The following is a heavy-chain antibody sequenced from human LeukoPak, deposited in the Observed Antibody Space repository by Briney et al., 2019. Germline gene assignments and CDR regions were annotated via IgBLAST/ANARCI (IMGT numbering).Heavy chain of an antibody. CDR3: ARDKNYGMDV. V-gene: IGHV1-18*01. J-gene: IGHJ6*02. Sequence: VASVKVSCKASGGTFSSYAISWVRQAPGQGLEWMGWISAYNGNTNYAQKLQGRVTMTTDTSTSTAYMELRSLRSDDTAVYYCARDKNYGMDVWGQGTTVTVSS. CDR1: GGTFSSYA. CDR2: ISAYNGNT.